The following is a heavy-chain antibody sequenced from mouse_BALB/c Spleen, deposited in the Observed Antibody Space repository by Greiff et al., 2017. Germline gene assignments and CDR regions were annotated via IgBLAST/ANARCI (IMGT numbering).Heavy chain of an antibody. CDR2: INSNGGST. CDR1: GFTFSSYG. V-gene: IGHV5-6-3*01. Sequence: EVMLVESGGGLVQPGGSRKLSCAASGFTFSSYGMSWVRQTPDKRLELVATINSNGGSTYYPDSVKGRFTISRDNAKNTLYLQMSSLKSEDTAMYYCARDGLPYYYGSSYDAMDYWGQGTSVTVSS. J-gene: IGHJ4*01. D-gene: IGHD1-1*01. CDR3: ARDGLPYYYGSSYDAMDY.